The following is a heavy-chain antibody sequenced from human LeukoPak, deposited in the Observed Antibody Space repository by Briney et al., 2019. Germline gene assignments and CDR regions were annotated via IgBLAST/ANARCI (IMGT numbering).Heavy chain of an antibody. CDR2: ISSSSSYT. V-gene: IGHV3-11*06. CDR3: ARDLMVRGVSYYGMDV. J-gene: IGHJ6*04. CDR1: GFTFSDYY. D-gene: IGHD3-10*01. Sequence: GGSLTLSCAESGFTFSDYYMSWIRQAPGKGLEWVSYISSSSSYTNYADSVKGRFTISRDNAKNSLYLQMNSLRAEDTAVYYCARDLMVRGVSYYGMDVWGKGTTVTVSS.